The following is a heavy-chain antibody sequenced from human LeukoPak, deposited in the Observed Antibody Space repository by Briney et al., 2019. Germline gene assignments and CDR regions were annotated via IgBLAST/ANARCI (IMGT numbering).Heavy chain of an antibody. Sequence: PGGSLRLSCAASGFTLSNYWMQWVRQAPGKGLVWVSRINSDGSSTSYADSVKGRFTISRDNAKNTLYLQMNSLRAEDTAVYYCAREPWSIAHCSSTNCGLNSWGQGTLVTVSS. CDR2: INSDGSST. CDR3: AREPWSIAHCSSTNCGLNS. J-gene: IGHJ4*02. D-gene: IGHD2-2*01. CDR1: GFTLSNYW. V-gene: IGHV3-74*01.